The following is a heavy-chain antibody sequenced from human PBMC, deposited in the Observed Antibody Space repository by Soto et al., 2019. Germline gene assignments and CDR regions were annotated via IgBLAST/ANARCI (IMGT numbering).Heavy chain of an antibody. Sequence: GGSLRLSCAASGFTFSNFFMSWVRQAPGKGLEWVSGISGSGGSTYYADSVKGRFTISRDNSKNTLYLQMSSLRAEDTAVYYCAKAFSWYDYWGQGTLVTVSS. CDR3: AKAFSWYDY. CDR1: GFTFSNFF. V-gene: IGHV3-23*01. J-gene: IGHJ4*02. D-gene: IGHD6-13*01. CDR2: ISGSGGST.